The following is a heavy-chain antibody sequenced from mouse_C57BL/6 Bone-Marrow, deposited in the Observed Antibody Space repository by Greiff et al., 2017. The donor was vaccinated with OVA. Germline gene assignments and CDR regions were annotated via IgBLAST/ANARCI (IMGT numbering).Heavy chain of an antibody. V-gene: IGHV1-81*01. CDR1: GYTFTSYG. J-gene: IGHJ2*01. D-gene: IGHD3-1*01. Sequence: VHLVESGAELARPGASVKLSCKASGYTFTSYGISWVKQRTGQGLEWIGEIYPRSGNTYYNEKFKGKATLTADKSSSTAYMELRSLTSEDSAVYFCAMGTAQATDFDYWGQGTTLTVSS. CDR2: IYPRSGNT. CDR3: AMGTAQATDFDY.